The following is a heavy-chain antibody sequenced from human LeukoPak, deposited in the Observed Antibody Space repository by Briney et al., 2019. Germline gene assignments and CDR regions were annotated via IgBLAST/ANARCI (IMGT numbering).Heavy chain of an antibody. Sequence: ASVKVSCKASGYTFTSYYLHWMRQAPGQGLEWMGLVNPSAGKTTYAQKFQGRVTMTRDTSTSTVYMELSSLRSEDTAVYYCAREAREGLWFGELSTLTRWYYYGMDVWGQGTTVTVSS. CDR2: VNPSAGKT. D-gene: IGHD3-10*01. J-gene: IGHJ6*02. CDR3: AREAREGLWFGELSTLTRWYYYGMDV. V-gene: IGHV1-46*01. CDR1: GYTFTSYY.